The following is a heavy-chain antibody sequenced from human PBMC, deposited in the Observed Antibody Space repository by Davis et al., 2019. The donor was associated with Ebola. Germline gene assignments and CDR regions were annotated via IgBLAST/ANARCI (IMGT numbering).Heavy chain of an antibody. J-gene: IGHJ4*02. CDR1: GYTFTSYG. D-gene: IGHD3-22*01. CDR2: ISAYNGNT. Sequence: ASVQVSCKASGYTFTSYGISWVRQAPGQGLEWMGWISAYNGNTNYAQKLQGRVTMTTDTSTSTAYMELRSLRSDDTAVYYCARGVYYDSSGYYGYWGQGTLVTVSS. CDR3: ARGVYYDSSGYYGY. V-gene: IGHV1-18*01.